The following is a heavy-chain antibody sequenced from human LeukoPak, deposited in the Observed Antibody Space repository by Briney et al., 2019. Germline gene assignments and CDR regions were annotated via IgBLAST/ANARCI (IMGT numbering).Heavy chain of an antibody. CDR3: ARAGYYDFWSGYSGFWFDP. D-gene: IGHD3-3*01. J-gene: IGHJ5*02. CDR1: GGTFSSYA. CDR2: IIPIFGTA. V-gene: IGHV1-69*13. Sequence: GASVKVSCKASGGTFSSYAISWVRQAPGQGLEWMGGIIPIFGTANYAQKFQGRVTITADESTSTAYMELSSLRSEDTAVYYCARAGYYDFWSGYSGFWFDPWGQGTLVTVSS.